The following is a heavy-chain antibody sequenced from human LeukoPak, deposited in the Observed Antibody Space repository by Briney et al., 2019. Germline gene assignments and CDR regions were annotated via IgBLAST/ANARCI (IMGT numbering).Heavy chain of an antibody. V-gene: IGHV4-61*02. D-gene: IGHD4-17*01. CDR2: IYTSGTT. CDR1: GGSMSSGSYY. CDR3: ARQDYGRAFDI. Sequence: TLSLTCTVSGGSMSSGSYYWSWIRQPAGKGLEWIGRIYTSGTTNYNPSLKSRVTISVDTSKNQFSLKLSSVTAADTAVYYCARQDYGRAFDIWGQGTMVTVSS. J-gene: IGHJ3*02.